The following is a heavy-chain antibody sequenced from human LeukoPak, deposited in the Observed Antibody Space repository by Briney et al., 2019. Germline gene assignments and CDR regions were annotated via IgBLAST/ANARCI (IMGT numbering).Heavy chain of an antibody. Sequence: ASVKVSCKASGYTFTGYYIHWVRQAPGQGLEWMGWINPNINGTNYAQKFQGRVTMTRDTSISTAYMELSRLRSDDTAVYYCARGATAGRFSLRPTGAYYMDVWGKGTTVTVSS. CDR1: GYTFTGYY. J-gene: IGHJ6*03. CDR2: INPNINGT. CDR3: ARGATAGRFSLRPTGAYYMDV. V-gene: IGHV1-2*02. D-gene: IGHD6-13*01.